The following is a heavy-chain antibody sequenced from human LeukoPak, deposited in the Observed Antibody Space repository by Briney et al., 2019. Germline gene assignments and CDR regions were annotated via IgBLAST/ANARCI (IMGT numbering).Heavy chain of an antibody. CDR3: ARRRVTGDFDF. CDR1: GFTFSSYA. D-gene: IGHD7-27*01. J-gene: IGHJ4*02. CDR2: ILYDGSTK. Sequence: GGSLRLSCAASGFTFSSYAMHWVRQAPGKGLEWVALILYDGSTKHYADSVKGRFTISRDNSKITLSLQMNSLRTEDTAMYYCARRRVTGDFDFWGQGTLVTVSS. V-gene: IGHV3-30*04.